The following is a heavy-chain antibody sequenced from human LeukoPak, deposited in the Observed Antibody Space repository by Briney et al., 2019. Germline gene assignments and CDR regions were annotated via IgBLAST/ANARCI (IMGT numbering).Heavy chain of an antibody. CDR2: IKSKTNGGTT. Sequence: WGSLRLSCAASGFTFSNACMSWVRQAPGQGLEWDGRIKSKTNGGTTDYAAPVKGRFTISRDDSKNTLYLQMISLKTEDTAVYYCTTAGIVVVVAATGWFDPWGQGTLVTVSS. CDR1: GFTFSNAC. V-gene: IGHV3-15*01. J-gene: IGHJ5*02. D-gene: IGHD2-15*01. CDR3: TTAGIVVVVAATGWFDP.